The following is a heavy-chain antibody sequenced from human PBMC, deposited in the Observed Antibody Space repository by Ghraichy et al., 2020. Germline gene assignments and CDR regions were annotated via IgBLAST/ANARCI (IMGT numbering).Heavy chain of an antibody. CDR2: ISGSGGST. CDR3: TKKGSCSVGTCYSDY. V-gene: IGHV3-23*01. J-gene: IGHJ4*02. CDR1: GFIFSSYA. Sequence: GGSLRLSCTASGFIFSSYAMSWVRQAPGKGLEWVSVISGSGGSTYYADSVKGRFTISRDNSKNTLYLQMNSLRAEDTAIYYCTKKGSCSVGTCYSDYWGQGTLVTVSS. D-gene: IGHD2-15*01.